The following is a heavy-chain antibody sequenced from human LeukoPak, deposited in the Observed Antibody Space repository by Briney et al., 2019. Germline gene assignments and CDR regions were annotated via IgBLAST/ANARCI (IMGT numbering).Heavy chain of an antibody. D-gene: IGHD2/OR15-2a*01. Sequence: GRSLRPSCAASGFTFSSYAMHWVRQAPGKGLEWVAVISYDGSNKYYADSVKGRFTISRDNSKNTLYLQMNSLRAEDTAVYYCAKRYCDSFNCAYFASWGQGTLVTVSS. CDR1: GFTFSSYA. CDR2: ISYDGSNK. J-gene: IGHJ4*02. V-gene: IGHV3-30-3*02. CDR3: AKRYCDSFNCAYFAS.